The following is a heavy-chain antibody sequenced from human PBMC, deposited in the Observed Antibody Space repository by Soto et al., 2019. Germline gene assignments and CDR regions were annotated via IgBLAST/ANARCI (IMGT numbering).Heavy chain of an antibody. J-gene: IGHJ5*02. Sequence: QVQLQESGPGLVKPSQTLSLTCTVSGDSINRGGFYWSWIRLLPGKGLEWIGYVYYSGTTYYNPSFKSPFPMSLAQSHNLFALRLTSVTAADSAVYSCARGQGSGRARDGFDRWGHGPRAIVSP. D-gene: IGHD3-10*01. CDR1: GDSINRGGFY. V-gene: IGHV4-31*01. CDR2: VYYSGTT. CDR3: ARGQGSGRARDGFDR.